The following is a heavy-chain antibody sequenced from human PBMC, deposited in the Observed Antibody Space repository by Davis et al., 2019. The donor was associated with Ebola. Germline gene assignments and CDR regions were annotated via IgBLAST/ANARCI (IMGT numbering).Heavy chain of an antibody. CDR1: GGTFSSYA. CDR3: ARDSLRFLEWSLDY. V-gene: IGHV1-69*13. CDR2: ISAYNGNT. D-gene: IGHD3-3*01. J-gene: IGHJ4*02. Sequence: AASVKVSCKASGGTFSSYAISWVRQAPGQGLEWMGWISAYNGNTNYAQKFQGRVTITADESTSTAYMELSSLRSEDTAVYYCARDSLRFLEWSLDYWGQGTLATVSS.